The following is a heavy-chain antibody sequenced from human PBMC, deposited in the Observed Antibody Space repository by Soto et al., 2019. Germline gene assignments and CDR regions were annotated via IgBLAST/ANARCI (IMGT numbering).Heavy chain of an antibody. CDR1: GYTLTSYG. CDR2: INAANGDT. Sequence: ASVKVSCKASGYTLTSYGIHWVRQAPGQRLEWMGWINAANGDTKYSPKFQGRVTITRDTSASTAYMELSSLRSEDTAVYYCVRRHVSATGIDWFDPWGQGTLVIVSS. V-gene: IGHV1-3*01. CDR3: VRRHVSATGIDWFDP. J-gene: IGHJ5*02. D-gene: IGHD6-13*01.